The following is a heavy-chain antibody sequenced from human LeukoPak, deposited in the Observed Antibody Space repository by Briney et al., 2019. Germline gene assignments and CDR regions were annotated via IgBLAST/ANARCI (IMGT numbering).Heavy chain of an antibody. J-gene: IGHJ4*02. V-gene: IGHV3-11*05. Sequence: GGSLRPSCAASGFTFSDYYMSWIRQAPGKGLEWVSYISSSSSYTNYADSVKGRFTISRDNAKNSLFLQMNSLRAEDTAVYYCARDTDYGGNSPFDYWGQGSLVTVSS. D-gene: IGHD4-23*01. CDR2: ISSSSSYT. CDR3: ARDTDYGGNSPFDY. CDR1: GFTFSDYY.